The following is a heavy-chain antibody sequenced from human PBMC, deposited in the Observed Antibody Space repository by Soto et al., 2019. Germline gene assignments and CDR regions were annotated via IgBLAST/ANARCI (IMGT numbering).Heavy chain of an antibody. CDR2: ISHVGSHK. CDR1: GFTLSSAA. V-gene: IGHV3-30*18. CDR3: AKATPPYPGSYSPCYFQH. J-gene: IGHJ1*01. D-gene: IGHD1-26*01. Sequence: WGCMRLSCAASGFTLSSAAIDLCGPAPRKLLEWVGVISHVGSHKEYGDSMKGRVTISRDNSKNTVYLQMNSLRPEDRAVYYCAKATPPYPGSYSPCYFQHWGQGTLVTVSS.